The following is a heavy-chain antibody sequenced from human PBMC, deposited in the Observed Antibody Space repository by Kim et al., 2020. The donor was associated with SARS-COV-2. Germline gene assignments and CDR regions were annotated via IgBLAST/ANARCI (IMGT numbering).Heavy chain of an antibody. CDR3: AKEREVGGATDY. J-gene: IGHJ4*02. Sequence: GGSLRLSCAASGFSFNSYAMTWVRQPPGKGLEWVSVITSYGDTYYADSVKGRFTISRDNSRNTLYLQMNSLRAEDTAVYYCAKEREVGGATDYWGQGTLVTVSS. CDR1: GFSFNSYA. D-gene: IGHD1-26*01. CDR2: ITSYGDT. V-gene: IGHV3-23*01.